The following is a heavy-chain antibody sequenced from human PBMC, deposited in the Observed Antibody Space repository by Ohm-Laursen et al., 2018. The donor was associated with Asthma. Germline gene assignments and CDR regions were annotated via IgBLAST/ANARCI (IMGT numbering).Heavy chain of an antibody. CDR1: EFTFSLYS. CDR3: AREWEGMDV. D-gene: IGHD1-26*01. J-gene: IGHJ6*02. Sequence: GSLRLSCAASEFTFSLYSMNWVRQAPGKGLEWVSYISSSSSTIYYADSVKGRFTISRNNAKNSLYLQMNNLRAEDAAIYYCAREWEGMDVWGQGTTVTVSS. V-gene: IGHV3-48*01. CDR2: ISSSSSTI.